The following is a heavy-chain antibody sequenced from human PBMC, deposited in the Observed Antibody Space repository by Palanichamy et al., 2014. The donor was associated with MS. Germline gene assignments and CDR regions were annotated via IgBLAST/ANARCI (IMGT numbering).Heavy chain of an antibody. D-gene: IGHD1-26*01. CDR1: GYSIDTSGFY. V-gene: IGHV4-39*01. CDR3: ARVGVSMNH. CDR2: VYYSGST. J-gene: IGHJ4*02. Sequence: QLRLQESGPVLVKPSETLSLTCNVSGYSIDTSGFYWGWIRQSPGKGPEWIGNVYYSGSTSYNPSLKSRVTTAIDTSKNQFSLRLTSVTAADTAVYYCARVGVSMNHWGQGILVTVSS.